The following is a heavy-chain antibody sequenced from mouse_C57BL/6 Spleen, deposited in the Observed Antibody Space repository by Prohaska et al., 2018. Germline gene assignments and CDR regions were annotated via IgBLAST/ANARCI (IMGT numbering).Heavy chain of an antibody. J-gene: IGHJ1*03. CDR3: APFITTVVEGYFDV. D-gene: IGHD1-1*01. Sequence: QVQLQQPGAELVKPGASVKLSCKASGYTFTSYWMHWVKQRPGQVLEWIGMIHPNIGSTNYNDKLNSKATRTVDKSSSTAYMQLSSLTSEDSAVYYCAPFITTVVEGYFDVWGTGTTVTVSS. V-gene: IGHV1-64*01. CDR2: IHPNIGST. CDR1: GYTFTSYW.